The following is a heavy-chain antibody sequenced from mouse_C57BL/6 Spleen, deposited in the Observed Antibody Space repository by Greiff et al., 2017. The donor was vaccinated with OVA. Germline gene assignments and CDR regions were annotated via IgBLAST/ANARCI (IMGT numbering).Heavy chain of an antibody. CDR3: TREVTTVVARYFDV. D-gene: IGHD1-1*01. Sequence: EVKVVESGEGLVKPGGSLKLSCAASGFTFSSYAMSWVRQTPEKRLEWVAYISSGGDYIYYADTVKGRFTISRDNARNTLYLQMSSLKSEDTARYYCTREVTTVVARYFDVWGTGTTVTVSS. J-gene: IGHJ1*03. CDR1: GFTFSSYA. V-gene: IGHV5-9-1*02. CDR2: ISSGGDYI.